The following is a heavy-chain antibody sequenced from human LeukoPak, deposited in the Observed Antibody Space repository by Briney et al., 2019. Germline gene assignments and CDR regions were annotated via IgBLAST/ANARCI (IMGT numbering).Heavy chain of an antibody. CDR2: ISTTSSYI. CDR3: ARGDVVLQRNDALDI. D-gene: IGHD2-8*01. CDR1: GFTFSDYS. V-gene: IGHV3-21*01. J-gene: IGHJ3*02. Sequence: GGSLRLSCAASGFTFSDYSMNWLRQAPGKGLDWVSSISTTSSYIYYADSVKGRFTISRDNAQKSLNLQMNSLRAEDTALYYCARGDVVLQRNDALDIWGQGTMVSVSS.